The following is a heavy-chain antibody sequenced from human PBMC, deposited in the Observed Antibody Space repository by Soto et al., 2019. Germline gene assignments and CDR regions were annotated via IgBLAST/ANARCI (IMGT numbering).Heavy chain of an antibody. CDR1: GYTFSAYY. V-gene: IGHV1-2*02. CDR2: INPSNEIT. CDR3: MSGGWGDPPIDY. D-gene: IGHD1-26*01. J-gene: IGHJ4*02. Sequence: SVKVSCKTSGYTFSAYYVHWARRAPGRGFQWLGWINPSNEITTFSEFFQGRITMTRDTSTNTVHMELNMLTSDDTVVYHCMSGGWGDPPIDYWGQGTQVTVSS.